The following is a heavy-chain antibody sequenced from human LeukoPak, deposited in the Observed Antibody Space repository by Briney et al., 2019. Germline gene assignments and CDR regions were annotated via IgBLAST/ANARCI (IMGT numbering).Heavy chain of an antibody. V-gene: IGHV1-8*01. J-gene: IGHJ4*02. Sequence: GASVKVSCKASGYTFTSYDINWVRQATGQGLEWMGWMDPNSGNTGYAQKFQGRVTMTRNTSISTAYMELSSLRSEDTAVYYCARDVSRDVSCYTDWGQGTLVTVSS. CDR2: MDPNSGNT. CDR3: ARDVSRDVSCYTD. CDR1: GYTFTSYD. D-gene: IGHD2-2*02.